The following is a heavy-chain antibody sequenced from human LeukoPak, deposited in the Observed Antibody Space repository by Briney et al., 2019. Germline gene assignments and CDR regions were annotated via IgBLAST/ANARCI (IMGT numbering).Heavy chain of an antibody. CDR3: ARPRYCSSTSCYFFQH. V-gene: IGHV4-59*08. Sequence: SETLSLTCTVSGGSISSYYWSWIRQPPGKGLEWIGYIYYSGSTNYNPSLKSRVTISVDTSKNQFSPKLSSVTAADTAVYYCARPRYCSSTSCYFFQHWGQGTLVTVSS. CDR2: IYYSGST. D-gene: IGHD2-2*01. CDR1: GGSISSYY. J-gene: IGHJ1*01.